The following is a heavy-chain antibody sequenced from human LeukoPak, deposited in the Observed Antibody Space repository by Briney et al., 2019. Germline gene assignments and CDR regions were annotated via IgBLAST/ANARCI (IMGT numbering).Heavy chain of an antibody. CDR2: IYYSGST. V-gene: IGHV4-39*01. CDR1: GGSISSGSYY. D-gene: IGHD6-13*01. J-gene: IGHJ1*01. CDR3: ARRNPGIATH. Sequence: SETLSLTCTVSGGSISSGSYYWGWIRQPPGKGLEWIASIYYSGSTYYNPSLKSRVTISVDTSKNQFSLKLSSVTAADTAVYYCARRNPGIATHWGQGTLVTVSS.